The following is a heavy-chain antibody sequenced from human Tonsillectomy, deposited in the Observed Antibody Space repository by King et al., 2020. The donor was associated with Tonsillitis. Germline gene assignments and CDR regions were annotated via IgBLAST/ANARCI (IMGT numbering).Heavy chain of an antibody. CDR2: IYSDGEI. V-gene: IGHV3-53*01. CDR3: ARGGGGVQLDY. J-gene: IGHJ4*02. D-gene: IGHD5-24*01. Sequence: QLVQSGGGLIQPGGSLRLSCAASGSTVSSNDMNWVRQAPGKGLEWVSVIYSDGEIYYADSVKGRFTISRDISKNTVYLQMNSLGVDDTAIYYCARGGGGVQLDYWGQGTLVTVSS. CDR1: GSTVSSND.